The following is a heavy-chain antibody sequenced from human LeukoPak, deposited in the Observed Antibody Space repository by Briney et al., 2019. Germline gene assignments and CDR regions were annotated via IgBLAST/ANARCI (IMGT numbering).Heavy chain of an antibody. CDR2: IIPILGIA. J-gene: IGHJ6*02. CDR1: GGTFSSYT. D-gene: IGHD3-3*01. V-gene: IGHV1-69*02. CDR3: ARNGIFGVASRVGMDV. Sequence: ASVKVSCKASGGTFSSYTISWVRQAPGQGLEWMGRIIPILGIANYAQKFQGRVTITADKSTSTAYMELSGLRSEDTAVYYCARNGIFGVASRVGMDVWGQGTTVTVSS.